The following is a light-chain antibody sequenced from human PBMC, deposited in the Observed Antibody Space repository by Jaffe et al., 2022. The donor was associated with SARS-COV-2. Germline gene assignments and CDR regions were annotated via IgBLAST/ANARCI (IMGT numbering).Light chain of an antibody. Sequence: DIQLTQSPSSLSASVGDRVTITCRASQNIDTYLNWFQQRPGTAPKLLVYVASSLQIGVPSRFNGSGSGTDFTLTITNLQPEDFATYYCQQSYNVPRTFGQGTKVDIK. CDR2: VAS. CDR1: QNIDTY. J-gene: IGKJ2*01. CDR3: QQSYNVPRT. V-gene: IGKV1-39*01.